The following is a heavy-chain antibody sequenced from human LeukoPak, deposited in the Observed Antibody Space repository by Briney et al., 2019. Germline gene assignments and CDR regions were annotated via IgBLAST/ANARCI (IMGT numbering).Heavy chain of an antibody. V-gene: IGHV3-30*18. D-gene: IGHD3-10*01. J-gene: IGHJ5*02. Sequence: GGSLRLSCAASGFTFSSYEMNWVRQAPGKGLEWVAVISYDGSNKYYADSVKGRFTISRDNSKNTLYLQMNSLRAEDTAVYYCAKDFGSGSYTPPNWFDPWGQGTLVTVSS. CDR3: AKDFGSGSYTPPNWFDP. CDR1: GFTFSSYE. CDR2: ISYDGSNK.